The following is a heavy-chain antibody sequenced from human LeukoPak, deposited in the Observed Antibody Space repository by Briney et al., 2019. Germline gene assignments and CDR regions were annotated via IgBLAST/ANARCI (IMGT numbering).Heavy chain of an antibody. CDR1: GFTFSSYA. J-gene: IGHJ4*02. Sequence: PGGSLRLSCTVSGFTFSSYAMNWVRQAPGKGLEWVSIISGSGESTYYADSVKGRFTISRDNSKNTLYLQMNSLRAEDTAVYYCARVGYSYGYSLDYWGQGTLVTVSS. V-gene: IGHV3-23*01. CDR2: ISGSGEST. D-gene: IGHD5-18*01. CDR3: ARVGYSYGYSLDY.